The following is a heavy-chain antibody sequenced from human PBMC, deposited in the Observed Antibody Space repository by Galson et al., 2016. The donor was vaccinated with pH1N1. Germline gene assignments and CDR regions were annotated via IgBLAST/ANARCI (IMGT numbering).Heavy chain of an antibody. CDR2: IIAIFGKA. CDR1: GGFFNKYG. D-gene: IGHD4-17*01. V-gene: IGHV1-69*13. J-gene: IGHJ6*03. Sequence: SVKVSCKASGGFFNKYGISWVRQAPGQGLEWMGGIIAIFGKANYAQKFQGRVTITADESTTTAFMELSSLKSEDTAVYYCARDSPYGDPLYYYYYYMDVWGKGTTVTVSS. CDR3: ARDSPYGDPLYYYYYYMDV.